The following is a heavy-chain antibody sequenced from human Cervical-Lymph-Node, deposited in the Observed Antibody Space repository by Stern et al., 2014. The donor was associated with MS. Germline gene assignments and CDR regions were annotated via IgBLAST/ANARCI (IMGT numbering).Heavy chain of an antibody. CDR3: ARERHSMDV. CDR2: IDPNSGGN. J-gene: IGHJ6*02. CDR1: GYSFTAYY. Sequence: VQLVESGAEVKKPGASVKVSCKASGYSFTAYYMHWVRQAPGQGLEWMGWIDPNSGGNKSAQNFQGRVTMTRDTSISTFYMELSGLTSDDTAVFYCARERHSMDVWGQGTTVTVSS. V-gene: IGHV1-2*02.